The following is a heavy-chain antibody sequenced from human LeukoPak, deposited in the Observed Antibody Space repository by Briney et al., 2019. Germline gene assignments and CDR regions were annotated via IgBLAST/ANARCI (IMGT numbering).Heavy chain of an antibody. CDR3: ARDLSAAFDF. V-gene: IGHV3-33*01. J-gene: IGHJ4*02. Sequence: GGSLRLSCAASGFPFSSYGMHWVRKAPGKGLEWVARLVYDARSDYANSVKGRFSISRDDSKNTLFLDMSNLRVEDTALYYCARDLSAAFDFWGQGVLVTVSS. CDR1: GFPFSSYG. D-gene: IGHD6-19*01. CDR2: LVYDARS.